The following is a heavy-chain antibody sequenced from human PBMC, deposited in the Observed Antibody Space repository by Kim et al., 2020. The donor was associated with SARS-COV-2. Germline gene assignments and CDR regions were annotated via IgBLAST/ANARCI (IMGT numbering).Heavy chain of an antibody. CDR2: ISYDGSNK. D-gene: IGHD6-19*01. CDR3: ARGLQQWLGYNWFDP. CDR1: GFTFSSYA. J-gene: IGHJ5*02. V-gene: IGHV3-30*04. Sequence: GGSLRLSCAASGFTFSSYAMHWVRQAPGKGLEWVAVISYDGSNKYYADSVKGRFTISRDNSKNTLYLQMNSLRAEDTAVYYCARGLQQWLGYNWFDPWGQGTLVTVSS.